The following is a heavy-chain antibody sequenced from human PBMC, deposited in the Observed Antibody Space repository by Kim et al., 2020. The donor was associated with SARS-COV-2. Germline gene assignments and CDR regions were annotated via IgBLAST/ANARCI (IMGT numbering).Heavy chain of an antibody. CDR1: GFPFSNSP. CDR2: ISINGGST. J-gene: IGHJ6*03. D-gene: IGHD2-21*01. V-gene: IGHV3-23*01. CDR3: VKDSIADRGFYYPYMDV. Sequence: GGSLRLSCVASGFPFSNSPMTWVRQAPGKGLEWVSLISINGGSTFYADSAKGRFTVSRDNSKNTLYLQMNRLRAEDTAVYYCVKDSIADRGFYYPYMDVWGTGTPVNVAS.